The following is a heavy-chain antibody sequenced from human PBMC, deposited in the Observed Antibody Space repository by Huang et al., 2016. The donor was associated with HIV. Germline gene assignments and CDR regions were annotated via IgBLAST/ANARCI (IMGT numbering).Heavy chain of an antibody. CDR2: IGRDSRDT. CDR1: GYDFGSYG. V-gene: IGHV1-18*01. CDR3: ARDPYYSNRWKRNDASFL. J-gene: IGHJ3*01. D-gene: IGHD4-4*01. Sequence: QVQLVQSGGEVMQPGASVRVSCKASGYDFGSYGMSWVRQAPGQGLGWVGWIGRDSRDTSSAQKFQGRVTMTTDTSTTTTYMELRSLRSDDTAMYYCARDPYYSNRWKRNDASFLWGQGTMITVSS.